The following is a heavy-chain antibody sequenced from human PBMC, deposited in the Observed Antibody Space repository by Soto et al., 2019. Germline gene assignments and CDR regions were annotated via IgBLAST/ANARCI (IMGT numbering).Heavy chain of an antibody. V-gene: IGHV3-43*01. CDR2: INWDGTGT. CDR3: TKHFHTVAGTPDFDY. Sequence: PGGSLRLSCVASGFTFDDYSMHWVRQVPGKGLEWVSLINWDGTGTYYADSVKGRFTISRDNNKNSLYLQMNSLRTEDTALYYCTKHFHTVAGTPDFDYWGQGTQVTVYS. CDR1: GFTFDDYS. D-gene: IGHD6-19*01. J-gene: IGHJ4*01.